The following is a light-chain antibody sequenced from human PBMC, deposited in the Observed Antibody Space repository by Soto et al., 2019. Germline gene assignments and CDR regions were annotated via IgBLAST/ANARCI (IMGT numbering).Light chain of an antibody. CDR3: SSYTSSSALV. CDR2: DVT. J-gene: IGLJ1*01. V-gene: IGLV2-14*01. CDR1: DSDVGGYNY. Sequence: QSALTQPASVSGSPGQSITISCTGTDSDVGGYNYVSWYQQQPGKAPKLLIYDVTHRPSGVSSRFSASKSGNTASLTISGLQTEDEAAYFCSSYTSSSALVFGTGTKVTVL.